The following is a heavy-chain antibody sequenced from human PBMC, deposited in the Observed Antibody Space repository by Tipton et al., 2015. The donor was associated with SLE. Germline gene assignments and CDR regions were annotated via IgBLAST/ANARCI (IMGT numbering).Heavy chain of an antibody. D-gene: IGHD5-12*01. CDR2: IIPIFGTA. V-gene: IGHV1-69*05. CDR3: ARVGYSGYDY. CDR1: GGTFSSYA. J-gene: IGHJ4*02. Sequence: QSGAEVKKPGSSVKVSCKASGGTFSSYAISWVRQAPGQGLEWMGRIIPIFGTANYAQKFQGRVTMTTDTSTSTAYMELRSLRSDDTAVYYCARVGYSGYDYWGQGTLVTVSS.